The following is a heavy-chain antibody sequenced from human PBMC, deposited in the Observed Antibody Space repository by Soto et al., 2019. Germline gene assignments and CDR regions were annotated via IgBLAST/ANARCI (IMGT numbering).Heavy chain of an antibody. CDR2: IIPIFGTA. J-gene: IGHJ6*02. Sequence: SVKVSCKASGGTFSSYTISWVRQAPGQGLEWMGRIIPIFGTANYAQKFQGRVTITADESTSTAYMELSSLRSEDTAVYYCARALWFGDFGFVGMDVWGQGTTVTVSS. CDR3: ARALWFGDFGFVGMDV. D-gene: IGHD3-10*01. V-gene: IGHV1-69*13. CDR1: GGTFSSYT.